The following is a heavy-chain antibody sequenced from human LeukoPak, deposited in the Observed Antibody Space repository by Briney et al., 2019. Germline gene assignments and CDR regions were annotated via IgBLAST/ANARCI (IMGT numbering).Heavy chain of an antibody. CDR2: ISYDGRIK. V-gene: IGHV3-30-3*01. CDR3: ATEYYDFLTAKYWGGYDY. D-gene: IGHD3-9*01. J-gene: IGHJ4*02. Sequence: GRSLRLSCAASGFNFNTYDMHWVCQAPGKGLEWVAVISYDGRIKYYADSVKGRFTISRDNSENTLYLQMNSLGAEDTALYYCATEYYDFLTAKYWGGYDYWGQGTLVIVSS. CDR1: GFNFNTYD.